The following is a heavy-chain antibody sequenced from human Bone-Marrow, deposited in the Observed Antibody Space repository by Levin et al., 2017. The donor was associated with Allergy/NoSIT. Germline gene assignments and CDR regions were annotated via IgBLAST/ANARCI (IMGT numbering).Heavy chain of an antibody. J-gene: IGHJ6*02. CDR3: ARDKSGYYSPDGMDV. V-gene: IGHV3-66*01. CDR2: IYSGGST. CDR1: GFTVSSNY. Sequence: GGSLRLSCAASGFTVSSNYMSWVRQAPGKGLEWVSVIYSGGSTYYADSVKGRFTISRDNSKNTLYLQMNSLRAEDTAVYYCARDKSGYYSPDGMDVWGQGTTVTVSS. D-gene: IGHD3-22*01.